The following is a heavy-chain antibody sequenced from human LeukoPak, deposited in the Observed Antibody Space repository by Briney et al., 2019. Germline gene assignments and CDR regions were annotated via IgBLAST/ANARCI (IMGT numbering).Heavy chain of an antibody. CDR2: IWTDGSNK. CDR3: ARGQQLLGAAVDY. D-gene: IGHD2-2*01. CDR1: GFTFSSYG. V-gene: IGHV3-33*01. Sequence: GGSLRLFCGPSGFTFSSYGMQWVGQAAGKGRGWVAVIWTDGSNKYYADSVKGRFTISRDNSKNTLYLQVNSLRAEDTAVYYCARGQQLLGAAVDYWGQGTLVTVSS. J-gene: IGHJ4*02.